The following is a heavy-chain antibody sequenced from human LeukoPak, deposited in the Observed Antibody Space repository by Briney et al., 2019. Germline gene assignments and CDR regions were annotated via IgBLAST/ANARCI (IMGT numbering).Heavy chain of an antibody. CDR3: VRGGAIVGAKDAFDI. V-gene: IGHV1-69*04. CDR1: GYTFTSYG. J-gene: IGHJ3*02. D-gene: IGHD1-26*01. Sequence: SVKVSCKASGYTFTSYGISWVRQAPGQGLEWMGRIIPILGIANYAQKFQGRVTITADKSTSTAYMELSSLRSEDTAVYYCVRGGAIVGAKDAFDIWGQGTMVTVSS. CDR2: IIPILGIA.